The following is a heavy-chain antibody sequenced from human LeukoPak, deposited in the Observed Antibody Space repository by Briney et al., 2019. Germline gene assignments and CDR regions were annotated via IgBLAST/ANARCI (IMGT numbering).Heavy chain of an antibody. J-gene: IGHJ6*02. CDR2: IYSGGST. Sequence: GGSLRLSCAASGFTVSSNYMSWVRQAPGKGLEWVSVIYSGGSTYYADSVKDRFTISRDNSKNTLYLQMNSLRAEDTAVYYCARGGGSIYYYYGMDVWGQGTTVTVSS. D-gene: IGHD2-15*01. CDR1: GFTVSSNY. V-gene: IGHV3-53*01. CDR3: ARGGGSIYYYYGMDV.